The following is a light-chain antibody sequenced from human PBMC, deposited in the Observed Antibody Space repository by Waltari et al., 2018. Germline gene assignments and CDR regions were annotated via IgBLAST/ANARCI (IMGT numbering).Light chain of an antibody. CDR1: QSLSSN. J-gene: IGKJ1*01. CDR2: GAS. Sequence: IVMTQSPATLSVSPGEGATLSCKASQSLSSNLAWYQQKPGQLPRLLIYGASTRATRIPARFSGSGSGTEFTLTISSLQAEDFAVYYCQERGRTFGQGTKVEIK. V-gene: IGKV3-15*01. CDR3: QERGRT.